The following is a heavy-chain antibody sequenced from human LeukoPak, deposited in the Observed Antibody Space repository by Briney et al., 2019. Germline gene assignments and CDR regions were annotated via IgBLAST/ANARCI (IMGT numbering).Heavy chain of an antibody. CDR1: GFTFSRYW. Sequence: GGSLRLSCAASGFTFSRYWMHWVRQAPGKGLVWVSRINSDGSITSYADSVKGRFTISRDNAKNTLYLQMNSLRAEDTAVYYCASGSVAAAGTSHWGQGTLVTVSS. J-gene: IGHJ4*02. CDR2: INSDGSIT. CDR3: ASGSVAAAGTSH. D-gene: IGHD6-13*01. V-gene: IGHV3-74*01.